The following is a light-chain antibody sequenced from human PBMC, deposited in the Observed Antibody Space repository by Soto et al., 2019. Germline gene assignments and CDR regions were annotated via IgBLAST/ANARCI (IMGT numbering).Light chain of an antibody. J-gene: IGKJ5*01. V-gene: IGKV3-15*01. CDR3: QQYNYLIT. CDR2: GAS. CDR1: QSISNN. Sequence: EIVMTQPPATLSVSPGERVTLSCRASQSISNNLAWYQQKPGQGPRLLMYGASTRATAIPARFSGSGSGTEFTLTITSLQPEDFAVYYCQQYNYLITFGQGTRLEIK.